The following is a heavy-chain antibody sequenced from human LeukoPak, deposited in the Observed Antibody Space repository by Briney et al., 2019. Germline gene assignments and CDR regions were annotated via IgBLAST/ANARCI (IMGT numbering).Heavy chain of an antibody. V-gene: IGHV3-23*01. CDR1: GFTFSSYA. CDR3: ARDVYCSGGSCLHYFDY. J-gene: IGHJ4*01. Sequence: PGGSLRLSCAASGFTFSSYAMSWVRQAPGKGLEWVSSISGRGTNTYYADSVKGRFTISRDDSKNSLYLQMNSLRAEDTAVYYYARDVYCSGGSCLHYFDYWGQGTLVTVSS. D-gene: IGHD2-15*01. CDR2: ISGRGTNT.